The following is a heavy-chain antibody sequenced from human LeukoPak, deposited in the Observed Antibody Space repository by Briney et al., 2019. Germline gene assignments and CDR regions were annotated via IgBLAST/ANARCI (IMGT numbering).Heavy chain of an antibody. CDR1: GGSISSGGYY. V-gene: IGHV4-31*03. CDR2: IYYSGST. CDR3: ARDSPIIVGALTGHHSDAFDI. Sequence: SETLSLTCTVSGGSISSGGYYWSWIRQHPGKGLEWIGYIYYSGSTYYNPSLKSRVTISVDTSKNQFSLKLSSVTAADTAVYYCARDSPIIVGALTGHHSDAFDIWGQGTMVTVSS. D-gene: IGHD1-26*01. J-gene: IGHJ3*02.